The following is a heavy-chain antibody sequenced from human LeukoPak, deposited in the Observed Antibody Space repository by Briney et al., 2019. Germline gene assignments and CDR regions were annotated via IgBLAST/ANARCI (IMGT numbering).Heavy chain of an antibody. CDR3: ANQRYYDSPGWFDP. Sequence: SETLSLTCTVSGGSISSSSYYWGWIRQPPGKGLEWIGSIYYSGSTYYNPSLKSRVTISVDTSKNQFSLKLSSVTAADTAVYYCANQRYYDSPGWFDPWGQGTLVTVSS. V-gene: IGHV4-39*01. CDR1: GGSISSSSYY. D-gene: IGHD3-3*01. J-gene: IGHJ5*02. CDR2: IYYSGST.